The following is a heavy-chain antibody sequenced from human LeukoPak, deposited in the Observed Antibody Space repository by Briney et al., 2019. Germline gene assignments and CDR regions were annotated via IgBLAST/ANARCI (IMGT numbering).Heavy chain of an antibody. CDR3: ARDTSGNDAFDI. J-gene: IGHJ3*02. Sequence: PGRSLRLSCAATGFTFSNYAIHWGRQAPGKGLEWVAFISDDGSRQHYADSVKGRFTISRDNSKNTLYLQMNSLRAEDTAVYYCARDTSGNDAFDIWGQGTMVTVSS. D-gene: IGHD6-19*01. V-gene: IGHV3-30*14. CDR1: GFTFSNYA. CDR2: ISDDGSRQ.